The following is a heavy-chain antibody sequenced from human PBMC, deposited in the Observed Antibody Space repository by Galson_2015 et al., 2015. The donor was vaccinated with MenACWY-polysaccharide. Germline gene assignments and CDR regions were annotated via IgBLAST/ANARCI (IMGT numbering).Heavy chain of an antibody. D-gene: IGHD3-16*01. CDR3: VRDSGGIDY. CDR1: GFTFNSYW. J-gene: IGHJ4*02. Sequence: SLRLSCAASGFTFNSYWTHWVRQAPGKGLVWVSHINNDGSSTNYADSVKGRFTISRDNAKNTLYLQMKSLRAEDTAVYYCVRDSGGIDYWGQGTLVTVSS. CDR2: INNDGSST. V-gene: IGHV3-74*01.